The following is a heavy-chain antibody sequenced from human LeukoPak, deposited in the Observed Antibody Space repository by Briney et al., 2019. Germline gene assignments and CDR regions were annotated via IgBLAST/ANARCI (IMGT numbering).Heavy chain of an antibody. Sequence: GGSLRLSCAASGFTFSSYSMNWVRQAPGKGLEWVSSISSSSSYIYYADSVKGRFTISRDNAKNSLYLQMNSLRAEDTALYYCAKSVAGAIGTDSSSWYLYFDLWGRGTLVTVSS. J-gene: IGHJ2*01. CDR1: GFTFSSYS. D-gene: IGHD6-13*01. CDR3: AKSVAGAIGTDSSSWYLYFDL. CDR2: ISSSSSYI. V-gene: IGHV3-21*04.